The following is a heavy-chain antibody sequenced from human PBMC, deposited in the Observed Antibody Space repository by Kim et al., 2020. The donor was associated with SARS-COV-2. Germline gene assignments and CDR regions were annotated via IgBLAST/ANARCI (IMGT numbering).Heavy chain of an antibody. J-gene: IGHJ4*02. D-gene: IGHD5-12*01. CDR1: GFTFSSYG. CDR2: ISYDGSNK. CDR3: AKGSYNSGYDYFSPVGYFDY. Sequence: GGSLRLSCAASGFTFSSYGMHWVRQAPGKGLEWVAVISYDGSNKYYADSVKGRFTISRDNSKNTLYLQMNSLRAEDTAVYYCAKGSYNSGYDYFSPVGYFDYWGQGTLVTVSS. V-gene: IGHV3-30*18.